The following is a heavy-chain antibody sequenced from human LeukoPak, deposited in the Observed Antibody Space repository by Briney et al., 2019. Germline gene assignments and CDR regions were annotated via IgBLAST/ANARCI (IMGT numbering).Heavy chain of an antibody. CDR1: GGSFSSGGYY. J-gene: IGHJ4*02. CDR2: IYYSGNT. CDR3: ARGVVLTGYPLDF. V-gene: IGHV4-31*03. D-gene: IGHD3-9*01. Sequence: SETLSLTCTVSGGSFSSGGYYWSWIRQHPGKGLEWIGYIYYSGNTFYNPSLKSRVTISVDTSKNQFSLKLSSVTAADTAVYYCARGVVLTGYPLDFWGRGTLVTVSS.